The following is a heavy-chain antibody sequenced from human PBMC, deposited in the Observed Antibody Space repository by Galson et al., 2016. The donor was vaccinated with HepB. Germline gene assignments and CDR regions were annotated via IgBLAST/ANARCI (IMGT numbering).Heavy chain of an antibody. J-gene: IGHJ5*02. D-gene: IGHD1-26*01. CDR3: ARRAWDGSISWFDP. Sequence: TLSLTCTVSDGSISSSSHYWGWIRQPPGKGLEWIGSIYFSGNTHYNPSLKSRVTISVDASKNQFSLRLTSVTATDTAVYYCARRAWDGSISWFDPWGQGTLVTVSS. V-gene: IGHV4-39*01. CDR1: DGSISSSSHY. CDR2: IYFSGNT.